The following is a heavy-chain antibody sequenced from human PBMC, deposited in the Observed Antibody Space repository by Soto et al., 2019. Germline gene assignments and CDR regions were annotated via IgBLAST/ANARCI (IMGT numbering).Heavy chain of an antibody. J-gene: IGHJ1*01. D-gene: IGHD3-16*01. V-gene: IGHV3-30-3*01. CDR2: MSYDGSTK. CDR3: ASDAYDDPPAYFQH. CDR1: GFTFSSYS. Sequence: QVQLVESGGDVVQPGRSLRLSCSASGFTFSSYSVHWVRQAPGKGLEWLAFMSYDGSTKYYADSVKGRFTVSRDNSKNTLYLQMDSLRTEVTDVYYCASDAYDDPPAYFQHWGKGTLLSLSS.